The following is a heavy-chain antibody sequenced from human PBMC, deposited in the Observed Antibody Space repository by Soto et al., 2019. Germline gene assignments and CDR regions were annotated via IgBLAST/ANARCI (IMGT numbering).Heavy chain of an antibody. D-gene: IGHD3-9*01. CDR1: GYTFTSYY. Sequence: QVQLVQSGAEVKKPGASVKLSCKASGYTFTSYYIHWVRQAPGQGLEWIGIINPNGGSTNYAHNFKGRLTVTRDTPTATVYMELGALTSEDTAVYYCARGLGLGDYWGQGTLVTDSS. CDR3: ARGLGLGDY. V-gene: IGHV1-46*01. J-gene: IGHJ4*02. CDR2: INPNGGST.